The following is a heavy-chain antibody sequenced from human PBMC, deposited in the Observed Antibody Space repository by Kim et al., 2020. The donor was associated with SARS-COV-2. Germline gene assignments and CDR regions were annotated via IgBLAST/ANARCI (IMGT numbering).Heavy chain of an antibody. CDR2: INPSGGST. D-gene: IGHD6-19*01. V-gene: IGHV1-46*01. CDR1: GYTFTSYY. J-gene: IGHJ4*02. CDR3: ARDWEKSRYSSGWYPTPVVY. Sequence: ASVKVSCKASGYTFTSYYMHWVRQAPGQGLEWMGIINPSGGSTSYAQKFQGRVTMTRDTSTSTVYMELSSLRSEDTAVYYCARDWEKSRYSSGWYPTPVVYWGQGTLVTVSS.